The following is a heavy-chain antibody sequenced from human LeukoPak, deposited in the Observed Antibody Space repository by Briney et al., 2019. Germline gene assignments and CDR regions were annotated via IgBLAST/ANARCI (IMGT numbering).Heavy chain of an antibody. CDR2: ISSSSSTI. Sequence: PGGSLRLSCVASGFTFSSYSMNWVRQAPGKGLEWVSYISSSSSTIYYADSVKGRFTISRDNAKNSLYLQMNSLRDEDTAVYYCAQIGYSGQFNYAWGQGTLVTVSS. V-gene: IGHV3-48*02. J-gene: IGHJ4*02. CDR1: GFTFSSYS. D-gene: IGHD5-12*01. CDR3: AQIGYSGQFNYA.